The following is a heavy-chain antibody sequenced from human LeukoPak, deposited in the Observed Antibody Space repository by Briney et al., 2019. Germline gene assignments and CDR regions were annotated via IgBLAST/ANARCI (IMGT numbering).Heavy chain of an antibody. Sequence: ASVKVSCKASGYTFTSYGISWVRQAPGQGLEWMGWISAYNGNTNYAQKLQGRVTMTTDTSTSTAYMELRSLRSDDTAVYYCARDKAYYDFWGGYRALTQPFDYWGQGTLVTVSS. CDR3: ARDKAYYDFWGGYRALTQPFDY. D-gene: IGHD3-3*01. V-gene: IGHV1-18*01. CDR2: ISAYNGNT. J-gene: IGHJ4*02. CDR1: GYTFTSYG.